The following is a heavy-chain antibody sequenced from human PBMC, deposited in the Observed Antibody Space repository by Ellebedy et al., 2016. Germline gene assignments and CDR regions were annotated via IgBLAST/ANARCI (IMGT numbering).Heavy chain of an antibody. J-gene: IGHJ4*02. CDR2: LSSTGSPI. D-gene: IGHD1-7*01. CDR3: ARGSQILQRLDLFDY. V-gene: IGHV3-21*01. CDR1: GFSFRSFS. Sequence: GGSLRLSXAASGFSFRSFSMNWVRQAPGKGLEWVSSLSSTGSPIYYADSLRGRFTVSRDNTRNSLSLQMNSLRAEDTAVYYCARGSQILQRLDLFDYWGQGTLITVPS.